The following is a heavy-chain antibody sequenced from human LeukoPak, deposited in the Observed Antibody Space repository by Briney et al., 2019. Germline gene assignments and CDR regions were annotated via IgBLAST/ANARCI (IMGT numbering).Heavy chain of an antibody. D-gene: IGHD3-10*01. CDR2: ICGSGGDT. J-gene: IGHJ6*02. V-gene: IGHV3-23*01. CDR3: AKAVWFGEFDYYFFGLDV. CDR1: GFTLSSYA. Sequence: PGGSLRLSCAAFGFTLSSYAMGSVRQALGKGVEWVSAICGSGGDTYYADSVKGRFTFSRDNSKNTLYLQMNSLRPEDTALYYCAKAVWFGEFDYYFFGLDVWGQGTTVTVSS.